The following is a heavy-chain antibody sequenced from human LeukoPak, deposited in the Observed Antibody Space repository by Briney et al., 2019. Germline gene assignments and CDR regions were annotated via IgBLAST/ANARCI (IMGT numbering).Heavy chain of an antibody. D-gene: IGHD2-2*02. CDR1: GFTFSRHA. Sequence: GGPLRLSCSASGFTFSRHAMHWVRQAPGKGLEFVSAISRNGGTTYYADSVKGRFTISRDSSKNTLYLQMSSLRAEDTAVYCCVYTPLDYWGQGTLVTVSS. V-gene: IGHV3-64D*06. CDR2: ISRNGGTT. J-gene: IGHJ4*02. CDR3: VYTPLDY.